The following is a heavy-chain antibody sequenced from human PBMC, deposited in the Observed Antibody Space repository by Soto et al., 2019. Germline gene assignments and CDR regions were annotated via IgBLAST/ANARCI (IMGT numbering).Heavy chain of an antibody. CDR2: IYHSGST. V-gene: IGHV4-30-2*01. CDR3: ARGAVVNFDS. D-gene: IGHD3-22*01. Sequence: QLQLQESGSGLVKPSQTLSLTCAVSGGSISSGGSPWTWIRQPPGKGLEWIGYIYHSGSTYYNPSLKSRVTISLDRSKNQFSLRLSSVTAADTAVYYCARGAVVNFDSWGQGTLVTVSS. CDR1: GGSISSGGSP. J-gene: IGHJ4*02.